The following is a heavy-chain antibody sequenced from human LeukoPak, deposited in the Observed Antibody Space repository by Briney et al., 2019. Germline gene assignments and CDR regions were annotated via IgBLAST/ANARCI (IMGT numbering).Heavy chain of an antibody. CDR3: ARDLRGRYNYGLDY. V-gene: IGHV3-23*01. Sequence: GGSLRLSCAASGFTFSSNAMNWVRQAPGKGLEWVSTISGSGGSTYYANSVKGRFTISRDNAKNSLYLHMNSLRAEDTAVYYCARDLRGRYNYGLDYWGQGTLVTVSS. J-gene: IGHJ4*02. CDR2: ISGSGGST. CDR1: GFTFSSNA. D-gene: IGHD5-18*01.